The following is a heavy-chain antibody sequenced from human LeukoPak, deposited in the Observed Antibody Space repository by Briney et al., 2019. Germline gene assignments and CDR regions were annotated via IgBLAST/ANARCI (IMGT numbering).Heavy chain of an antibody. CDR1: GFTFSSYA. CDR2: ISGSDSTT. V-gene: IGHV3-23*01. Sequence: PGGSLRLSCAASGFTFSSYAMSWVRQAPGKGLEWVSAISGSDSTTYYADSVKGRFTISRDNSKNTLYLQMNSLRAEDTAVYYCAKDAGNIWYKAFDYWGQGTLVTVSS. J-gene: IGHJ4*02. CDR3: AKDAGNIWYKAFDY. D-gene: IGHD6-13*01.